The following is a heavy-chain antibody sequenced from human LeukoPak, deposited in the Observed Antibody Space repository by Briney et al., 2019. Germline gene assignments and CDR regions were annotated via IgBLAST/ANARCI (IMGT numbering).Heavy chain of an antibody. CDR3: ARAPRSWGFDY. CDR1: GGSISSYY. CDR2: IYYSGST. V-gene: IGHV4-59*01. D-gene: IGHD7-27*01. J-gene: IGHJ4*02. Sequence: SETLSLTCTVSGGSISSYYWSWIRQPTGKGLEWIGYIYYSGSTNYNPSLKSRVTISVDTSKNQFSLKLSSVTAADTAVYYCARAPRSWGFDYWGQGTLVTVSS.